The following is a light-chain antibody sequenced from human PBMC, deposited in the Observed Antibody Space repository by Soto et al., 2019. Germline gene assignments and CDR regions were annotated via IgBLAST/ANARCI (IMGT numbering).Light chain of an antibody. Sequence: DIQMTQSPSSLSASVGDGVTITCRASQFIGNYLNWYQHRPGKVPEVLIYGATSLQSGVPSRFTGSGYGTDFTLTISSLQPEDFATYYCQHVYSFPHTFCQGTKLEV. CDR1: QFIGNY. CDR3: QHVYSFPHT. CDR2: GAT. J-gene: IGKJ2*01. V-gene: IGKV1-39*01.